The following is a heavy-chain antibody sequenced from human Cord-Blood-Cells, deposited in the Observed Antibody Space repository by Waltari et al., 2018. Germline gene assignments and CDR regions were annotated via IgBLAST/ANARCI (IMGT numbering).Heavy chain of an antibody. CDR1: GGSNRRSSYH. J-gene: IGHJ4*02. CDR3: ARGRKGGSYYGYFDY. CDR2: IYYSGST. Sequence: QLQLQESGPGLVKPSANLSLTCTVSGGSNRRSSYHWGWIGQPPGKGLEWIGSIYYSGSTYYNPSLKSRVTISLDTSKNQFSLKLSSVTAADTAVYYCARGRKGGSYYGYFDYWGQGTLVTVSS. V-gene: IGHV4-39*01. D-gene: IGHD1-26*01.